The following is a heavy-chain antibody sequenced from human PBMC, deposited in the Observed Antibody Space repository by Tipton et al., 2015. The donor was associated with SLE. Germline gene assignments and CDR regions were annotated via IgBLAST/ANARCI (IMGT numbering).Heavy chain of an antibody. D-gene: IGHD3-10*01. CDR1: GGSISSHY. J-gene: IGHJ4*02. CDR2: INHSGST. Sequence: TLSLTCTVSGGSISSHYWSWIRQPPGKGLEWIGEINHSGSTNYNPSLKSRVTISVDTSKNQFSLRLSSVTAADTAVYYCARDPTLWFGELLPFDYWGQGTLVTVSS. CDR3: ARDPTLWFGELLPFDY. V-gene: IGHV4-34*01.